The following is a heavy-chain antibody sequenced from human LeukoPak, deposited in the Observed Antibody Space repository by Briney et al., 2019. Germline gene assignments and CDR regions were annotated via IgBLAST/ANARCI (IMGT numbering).Heavy chain of an antibody. CDR1: GGSFSGYY. Sequence: SETLSLTCAVYGGSFSGYYWSWIRQPPGKGLEWIGEINHSGSTNYNPSLKSRVTISVDTSKNQFSLKLSSVTAADTAVYYCARPRYDYWGQGTLVTVSS. CDR2: INHSGST. V-gene: IGHV4-34*01. D-gene: IGHD1-26*01. J-gene: IGHJ4*02. CDR3: ARPRYDY.